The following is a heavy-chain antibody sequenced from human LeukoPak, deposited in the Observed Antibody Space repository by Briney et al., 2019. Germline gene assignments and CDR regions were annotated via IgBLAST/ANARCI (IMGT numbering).Heavy chain of an antibody. Sequence: GSISTYYWSWIRQPAGKGLEWMGIIYLGDSDTRYSPSFQGQVTISADKSISTAYQQWSSLKASDTAMYYCARRAAAGTSLDYWGQGTLVTVSS. V-gene: IGHV5-51*01. D-gene: IGHD6-13*01. CDR2: IYLGDSDT. CDR1: GSISTYYW. CDR3: ARRAAAGTSLDY. J-gene: IGHJ4*02.